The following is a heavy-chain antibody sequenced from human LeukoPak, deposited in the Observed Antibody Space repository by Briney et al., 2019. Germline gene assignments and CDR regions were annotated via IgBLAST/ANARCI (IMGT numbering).Heavy chain of an antibody. CDR3: ARDPLPSSMVRGVIGYYYYYYGMDV. D-gene: IGHD3-10*01. CDR1: GFTLSSNE. J-gene: IGHJ6*04. V-gene: IGHV3-48*03. CDR2: ISSSGGTI. Sequence: PGGSLRLSCAASGFTLSSNEMNWVRQAPGKGLEWLSYISSSGGTIHYVDSVKGRFTISRDNSKNTLYLQMNSLRAEDTAVYYCARDPLPSSMVRGVIGYYYYYYGMDVWGKGTTVTVSS.